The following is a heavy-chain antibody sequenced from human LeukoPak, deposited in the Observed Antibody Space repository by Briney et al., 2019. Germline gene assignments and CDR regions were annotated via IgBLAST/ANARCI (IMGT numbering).Heavy chain of an antibody. CDR1: GYIYTTYG. CDR3: ARSGPQYNWNDDY. Sequence: ASVKVSCKASGYIYTTYGISWARQAPGQGLEWMGWISANNGNTNYAQKFQGRVTMTTDPSTSTAYMELTNLRSDDTAVYYCARSGPQYNWNDDYWGQGTLVTVSS. D-gene: IGHD1-1*01. J-gene: IGHJ4*02. V-gene: IGHV1-18*01. CDR2: ISANNGNT.